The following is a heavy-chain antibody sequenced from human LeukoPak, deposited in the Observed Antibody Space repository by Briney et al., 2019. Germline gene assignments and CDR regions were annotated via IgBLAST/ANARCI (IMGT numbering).Heavy chain of an antibody. D-gene: IGHD2/OR15-2a*01. CDR2: ISSSGSTI. Sequence: PGGSLRLSCAAFGFTFSDYYMSWIRQAPGKGLEWGSYISSSGSTIYYADSVKGRFTISRDNAKNSLYLQMNSLRAEDTAVYYCAKDGTSYYYIYYWGQGTLVTVSS. CDR1: GFTFSDYY. J-gene: IGHJ4*02. V-gene: IGHV3-11*04. CDR3: AKDGTSYYYIYY.